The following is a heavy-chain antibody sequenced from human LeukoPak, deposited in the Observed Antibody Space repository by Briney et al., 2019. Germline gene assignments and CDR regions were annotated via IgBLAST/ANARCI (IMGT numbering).Heavy chain of an antibody. D-gene: IGHD6-19*01. J-gene: IGHJ4*02. CDR2: IRYDGNNK. CDR1: GFTFSSYG. Sequence: PGGSLRLSCAASGFTFSSYGMHWVRQAPGKGLEWVTFIRYDGNNKYYADSVKGRFTISRDNSKSTLYLQMNSLRAEDTAVYYCAKGGGSGWFPYFDYWGQGTLVTVSS. CDR3: AKGGGSGWFPYFDY. V-gene: IGHV3-30*02.